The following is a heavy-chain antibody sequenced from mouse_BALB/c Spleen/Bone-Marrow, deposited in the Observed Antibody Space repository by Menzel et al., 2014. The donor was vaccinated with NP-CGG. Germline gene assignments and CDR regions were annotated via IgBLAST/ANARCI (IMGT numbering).Heavy chain of an antibody. CDR2: INPSNGRT. CDR3: ERIIYGSSYIIDF. D-gene: IGHD1-1*01. Sequence: QVQLQQSGAELVKPGASVKLSCRASGYTFTSYWMHWVKQRPGQGLEWIGAINPSNGRTNYNEKFKSMGTLTVDKSSSTAYMQLSRMRSESAAVVYCERIIYGSSYIIDFWGQGTSVTVSS. J-gene: IGHJ4*01. CDR1: GYTFTSYW. V-gene: IGHV1S81*02.